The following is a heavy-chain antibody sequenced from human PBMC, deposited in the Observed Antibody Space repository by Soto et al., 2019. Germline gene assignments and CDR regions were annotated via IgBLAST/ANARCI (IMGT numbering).Heavy chain of an antibody. CDR3: ASPGTVPAAMHFDY. J-gene: IGHJ4*02. V-gene: IGHV4-39*01. Sequence: SETLSLTCTVSGGSISSSSYYWGWIRQPPGKGLEWIGSIYYSGSTYYNPSLKSRVTISVDTPKNQFSLKLSSVTAAATAVYYCASPGTVPAAMHFDYWGQGTLVTVSS. D-gene: IGHD2-2*01. CDR2: IYYSGST. CDR1: GGSISSSSYY.